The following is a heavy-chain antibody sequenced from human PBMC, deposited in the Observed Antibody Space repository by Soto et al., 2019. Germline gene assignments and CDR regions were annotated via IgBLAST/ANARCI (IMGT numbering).Heavy chain of an antibody. CDR3: ARDPELRGLDY. CDR2: ISYRGSP. D-gene: IGHD2-21*01. V-gene: IGHV4-59*01. CDR1: GTSTTSYY. J-gene: IGHJ4*02. Sequence: SETLSLTCNVSGTSTTSYYWTWIRQPPGKALEWIVYISYRGSPKYNPSLKGRVAISLDTSRNQFSLKLTPVTASDTAIYFCARDPELRGLDYGGQGTLVTVSS.